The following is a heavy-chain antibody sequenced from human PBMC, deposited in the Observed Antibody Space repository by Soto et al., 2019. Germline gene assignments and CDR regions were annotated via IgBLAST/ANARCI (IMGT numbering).Heavy chain of an antibody. V-gene: IGHV3-30-3*01. CDR3: ARELERRLDY. Sequence: QVQLVESGGGVVQPGRSLRLSCAASGFTFSSYAMHWVRQAPGKGLEWVAVISYDGSNKYYADSVKGRFTISRDNSKNTLYLKMNSLRAEDTAGYYGARELERRLDYWGQGTLVTVSS. CDR2: ISYDGSNK. CDR1: GFTFSSYA. D-gene: IGHD1-1*01. J-gene: IGHJ4*02.